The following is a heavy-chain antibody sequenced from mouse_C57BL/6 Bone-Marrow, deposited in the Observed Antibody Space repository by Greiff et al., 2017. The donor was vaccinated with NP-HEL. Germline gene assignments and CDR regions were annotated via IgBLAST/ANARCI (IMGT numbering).Heavy chain of an antibody. CDR1: GFTFSSYG. J-gene: IGHJ2*01. D-gene: IGHD1-1*01. Sequence: EVQVVESGGDLVKPGGSLKLSCAASGFTFSSYGMSWVRQTPDKRLEWVATISSGGSYPYYPDSVKGRFPISRDNAKNPLCLQVSSLKSEDTAMYYCEGHLRTTVEAEDYFDDWGQGTTLTV. V-gene: IGHV5-6*01. CDR2: ISSGGSYP. CDR3: EGHLRTTVEAEDYFDD.